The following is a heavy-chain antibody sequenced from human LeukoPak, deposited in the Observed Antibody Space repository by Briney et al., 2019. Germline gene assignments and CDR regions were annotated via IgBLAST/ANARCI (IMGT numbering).Heavy chain of an antibody. CDR1: GLTFSSHW. J-gene: IGHJ4*02. V-gene: IGHV3-74*01. D-gene: IGHD6-13*01. Sequence: GGSLRLSCAASGLTFSSHWMHWVRQAPGKGLVWVSRINSDGSSTSYADSVKGRFTISRDNAKNTLYLQMNSLRAEDTAVYYCARVIPGSSWFDYWGQGTLVTVSS. CDR3: ARVIPGSSWFDY. CDR2: INSDGSST.